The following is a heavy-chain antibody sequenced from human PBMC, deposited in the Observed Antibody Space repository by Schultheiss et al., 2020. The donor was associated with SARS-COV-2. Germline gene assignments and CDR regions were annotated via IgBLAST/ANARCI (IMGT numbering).Heavy chain of an antibody. CDR3: ARGSRDIVVVTAMPFDY. CDR1: GFTFTSYA. CDR2: ISAYNGNT. V-gene: IGHV1-18*01. D-gene: IGHD2-21*02. Sequence: ASVKVSCKASGFTFTSYAMNWVRQAPGQGLEWMGWISAYNGNTNYAQKLQGRVTMTTDTSTSTAYMELRSLRSDDTAVYYCARGSRDIVVVTAMPFDYWGQGTLVTVSS. J-gene: IGHJ4*02.